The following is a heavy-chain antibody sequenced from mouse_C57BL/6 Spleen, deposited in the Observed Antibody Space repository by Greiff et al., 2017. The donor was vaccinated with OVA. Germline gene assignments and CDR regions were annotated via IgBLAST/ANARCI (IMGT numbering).Heavy chain of an antibody. Sequence: EVQLQESGPGLVKPSQSLSLTCSVTGYSITSGYYGTWIRQFPGNKLEWMGYISYDGSNNYNPSLKNRISITRDTSKNQFFLKLNSVTTEDTATYYCATQLGYYAMDYWGQGTSVTVSS. CDR1: GYSITSGYY. CDR2: ISYDGSN. CDR3: ATQLGYYAMDY. J-gene: IGHJ4*01. D-gene: IGHD4-1*02. V-gene: IGHV3-6*01.